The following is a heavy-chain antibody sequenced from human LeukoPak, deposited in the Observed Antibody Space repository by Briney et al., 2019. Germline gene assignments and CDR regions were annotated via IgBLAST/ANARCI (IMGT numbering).Heavy chain of an antibody. Sequence: SETLSLTFTVSGGSISSSSYYWGWIRQPPGKGLEWIGSIYYSGSTYYNPSLKSRVTISVDTSKNQFSLKLSSVTAADTAVYYCARTFYVWGSYRLYYFDYWGQGPWSPSPQ. J-gene: IGHJ4*02. D-gene: IGHD3-16*02. CDR2: IYYSGST. CDR1: GGSISSSSYY. V-gene: IGHV4-39*07. CDR3: ARTFYVWGSYRLYYFDY.